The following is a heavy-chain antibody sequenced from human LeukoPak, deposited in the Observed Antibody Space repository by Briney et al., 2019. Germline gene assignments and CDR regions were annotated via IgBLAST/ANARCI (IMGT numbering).Heavy chain of an antibody. CDR2: IYPGDSVT. D-gene: IGHD5-24*01. J-gene: IGHJ4*02. Sequence: GESLQISCQGTGSTFTSYWIGWVRQMPGKGLEWMGIIYPGDSVTRYSPSFQGQVTISADKSISTAYLQWSSLKASDTAMYYCARRGDGYNLNFDYWGEGTLVTVSS. V-gene: IGHV5-51*01. CDR3: ARRGDGYNLNFDY. CDR1: GSTFTSYW.